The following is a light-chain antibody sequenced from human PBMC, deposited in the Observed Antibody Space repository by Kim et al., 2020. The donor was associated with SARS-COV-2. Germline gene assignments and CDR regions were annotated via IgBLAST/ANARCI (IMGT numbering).Light chain of an antibody. CDR1: ESIGSS. CDR2: YAS. V-gene: IGKV6-21*02. J-gene: IGKJ5*01. CDR3: HQSSSLPIT. Sequence: VTPKEKSTINWRGSESIGSSLHWYQQKPDQSPKLRIKYASQSISGVPSRFSGSGSGTDFTLTIKSLEAEDAATYYCHQSSSLPITFGQGTRLEIK.